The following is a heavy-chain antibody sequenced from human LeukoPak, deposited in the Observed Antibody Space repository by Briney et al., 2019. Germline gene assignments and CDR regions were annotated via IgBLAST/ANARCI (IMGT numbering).Heavy chain of an antibody. CDR1: GFTVSSNY. J-gene: IGHJ6*03. V-gene: IGHV3-53*01. D-gene: IGHD6-25*01. Sequence: GGSLRLSCAASGFTVSSNYMSWVRQAPGKGLEWVSVLSSGGDAYYADSVKGRFTISRDNAKNSLYLQMNSLRADDTAVYYCARFAAGGSYYYYMDVWGKGTTVTVSS. CDR2: LSSGGDA. CDR3: ARFAAGGSYYYYMDV.